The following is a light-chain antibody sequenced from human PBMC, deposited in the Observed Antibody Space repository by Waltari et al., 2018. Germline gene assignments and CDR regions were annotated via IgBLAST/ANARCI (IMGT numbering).Light chain of an antibody. V-gene: IGKV2-30*01. Sequence: DVVMTQSPLSLPVTLGQPASIPCRSGQSLVSSDGNTYFNWFQQRTGQSPRRLLYKVSNRDSGVPDRFSGSGSGTDFTLRISRVEAEDVGVYYCMQGTHWPWTFGQGTKVEIK. J-gene: IGKJ1*01. CDR3: MQGTHWPWT. CDR2: KVS. CDR1: QSLVSSDGNTY.